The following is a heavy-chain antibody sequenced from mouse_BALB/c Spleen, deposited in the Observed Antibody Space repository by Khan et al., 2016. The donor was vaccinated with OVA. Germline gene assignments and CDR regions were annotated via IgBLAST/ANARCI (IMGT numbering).Heavy chain of an antibody. CDR2: ISTGDTP. CDR3: SRDYWFVY. V-gene: IGHV5-6-5*01. CDR1: GFTFSNYA. J-gene: IGHJ3*01. Sequence: EVELVESGGGLVKPGGSLKVSCAASGFTFSNYAMSWVRQTPEKRLEWVASISTGDTPYYPDSVKGRFTISRDNARNILYLQMSSLVSDDTAMYYCSRDYWFVYWGQGNRVTVSA.